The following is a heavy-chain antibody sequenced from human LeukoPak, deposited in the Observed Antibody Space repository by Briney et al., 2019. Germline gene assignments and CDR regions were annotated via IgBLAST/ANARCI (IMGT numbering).Heavy chain of an antibody. V-gene: IGHV4-59*01. J-gene: IGHJ5*02. CDR3: ARGTMIVGP. D-gene: IGHD3-22*01. CDR2: IYYTGST. CDR1: GGSISGYY. Sequence: PSETLSLTCTVSGGSISGYYWSWIRQPPGKALEWIAYIYYTGSTNYNPPLKSRVTISIDPSRNQFSLRLTSVTAADTAVYYCARGTMIVGPWGQGTLVTVSS.